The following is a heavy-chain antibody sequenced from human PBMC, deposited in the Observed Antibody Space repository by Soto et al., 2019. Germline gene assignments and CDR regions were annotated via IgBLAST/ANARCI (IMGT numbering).Heavy chain of an antibody. CDR2: VYWNGDK. CDR1: GFSLTTGGLG. D-gene: IGHD3-3*01. Sequence: SGPTLVNPTQTLTLTCSFSGFSLTTGGLGVTWIRQPPGKAPEWLALVYWNGDKRYSPSLRNRLTITKDTSRNQVVLTMTNMDPVDTATYYCGHKWSSFDFWGNDYWGQGIQVTVSS. J-gene: IGHJ4*02. CDR3: GHKWSSFDFWGNDY. V-gene: IGHV2-5*01.